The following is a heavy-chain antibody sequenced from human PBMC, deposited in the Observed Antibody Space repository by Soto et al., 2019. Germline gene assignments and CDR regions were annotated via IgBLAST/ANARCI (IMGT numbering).Heavy chain of an antibody. CDR1: GFTFSSYS. V-gene: IGHV3-21*01. Sequence: EVQLVESGGGLVKPGGSLRLSCAASGFTFSSYSMNWVRQAPGKGLEWVSSISSSSSYIYYADSVKGRFTISRDNAKNSLDLQMNSLRAEDTAVYYCASAYSGSYIDYWGQGTLVTVSS. J-gene: IGHJ4*02. CDR2: ISSSSSYI. CDR3: ASAYSGSYIDY. D-gene: IGHD1-26*01.